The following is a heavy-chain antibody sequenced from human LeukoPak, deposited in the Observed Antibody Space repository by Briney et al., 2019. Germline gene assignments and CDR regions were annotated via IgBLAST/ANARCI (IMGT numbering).Heavy chain of an antibody. D-gene: IGHD3-22*01. CDR3: ARDRRLHYSDSSGPYDY. CDR2: INPSGGIT. V-gene: IGHV1-46*01. J-gene: IGHJ4*02. Sequence: GASVKVSCKASGYTFTSYYMHWVRQAPGQGLEWMGIINPSGGITSYAQKFQGRVTMTSDTSTSTVYMELSSLRSEDTAVYYCARDRRLHYSDSSGPYDYWGQGTLVTVSS. CDR1: GYTFTSYY.